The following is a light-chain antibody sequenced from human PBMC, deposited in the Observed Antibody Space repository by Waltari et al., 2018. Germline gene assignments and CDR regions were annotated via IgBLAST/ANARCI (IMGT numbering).Light chain of an antibody. V-gene: IGLV1-40*01. CDR3: QSYGSDWV. Sequence: QSVLTQPPSVSGAPGQRVTISCTGSSSNIGAGFAVHWYQQLPGTAPKLLIYGNNSRPSGVPDRVSGSKSGTSASLAITGLQAEDEADYYCQSYGSDWVFGGGTKLTVL. J-gene: IGLJ3*02. CDR1: SSNIGAGFA. CDR2: GNN.